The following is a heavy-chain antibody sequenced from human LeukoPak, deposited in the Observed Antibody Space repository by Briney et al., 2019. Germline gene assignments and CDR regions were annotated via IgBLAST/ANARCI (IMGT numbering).Heavy chain of an antibody. Sequence: GGSLRLSCAASGFTFTTYAMSWVRQAPGRGLEWVSAISGSGGSTYYADSVKGRFTISRDNSKNTLYLQMNSLRAEDTAVYYCARDNGDFDFDYWGQGTLVTVSS. CDR2: ISGSGGST. V-gene: IGHV3-23*01. J-gene: IGHJ4*02. CDR3: ARDNGDFDFDY. CDR1: GFTFTTYA. D-gene: IGHD4-17*01.